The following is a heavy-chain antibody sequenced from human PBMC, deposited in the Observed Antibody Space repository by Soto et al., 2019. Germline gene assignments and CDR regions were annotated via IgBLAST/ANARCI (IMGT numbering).Heavy chain of an antibody. D-gene: IGHD3-10*01. J-gene: IGHJ4*02. CDR3: ASSYGSGYRAFDY. CDR1: GDTFTFYS. V-gene: IGHV1-69*02. Sequence: QVQLVQSGAEVKRPGSSVKVSCKASGDTFTFYSINWVRQAPGLGLEWMGRINPILSMSNYAQRFQGRVTMTAHKPNSTPYMELGRLSSEDTAFSYCASSYGSGYRAFDYWGQGALVTVSS. CDR2: INPILSMS.